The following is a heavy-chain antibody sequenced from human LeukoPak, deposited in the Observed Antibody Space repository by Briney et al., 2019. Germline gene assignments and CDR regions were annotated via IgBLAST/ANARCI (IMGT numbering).Heavy chain of an antibody. J-gene: IGHJ4*02. CDR1: GFTFSSYA. D-gene: IGHD6-13*01. CDR2: ISYDGSNK. Sequence: GGSLRLSCAASGFTFSSYAMHWVRQAPGKGLEWVAVISYDGSNKYYADSVKGRFTISRDNSKNTLYLQMNSLRAEDTAVYYCARDSAADGRWGFDYWGQGTLVTVSS. V-gene: IGHV3-30-3*01. CDR3: ARDSAADGRWGFDY.